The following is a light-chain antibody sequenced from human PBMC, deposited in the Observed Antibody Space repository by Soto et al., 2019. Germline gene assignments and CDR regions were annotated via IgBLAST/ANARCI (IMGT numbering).Light chain of an antibody. J-gene: IGKJ5*01. CDR3: MQALETPPFT. Sequence: VMTQSPVSLPVTPGEPASISCRSSQSLLYNNGQNYLYWYLQKPGQSQQLLIYLAANRASGGPDGFSGSRSGRDFMLEIRSGEPEDVGIYYCMQALETPPFTFGQGTRLAI. CDR1: QSLLYNNGQNY. CDR2: LAA. V-gene: IGKV2-28*01.